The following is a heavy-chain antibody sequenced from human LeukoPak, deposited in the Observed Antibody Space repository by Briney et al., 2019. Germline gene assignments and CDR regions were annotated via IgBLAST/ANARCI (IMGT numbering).Heavy chain of an antibody. CDR1: GGSFSGYY. D-gene: IGHD1-7*01. Sequence: PSETLSLTCAVYGGSFSGYYWSWIRQPPGKGLEWIGEINHSGSTSYNPSLKSRVTISVDTSKNQFSLKLSSVTAADTAVYYCARSTRTGTTSGWGQGTLVTVSS. J-gene: IGHJ4*02. CDR3: ARSTRTGTTSG. V-gene: IGHV4-34*01. CDR2: INHSGST.